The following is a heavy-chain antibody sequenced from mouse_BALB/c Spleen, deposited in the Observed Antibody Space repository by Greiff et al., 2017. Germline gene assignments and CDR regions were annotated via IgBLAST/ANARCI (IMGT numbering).Heavy chain of an antibody. CDR1: GYTFTDYA. CDR2: ICTYYGNT. V-gene: IGHV1-67*01. Sequence: QVQLQQSGPELVRPGVSVKISCKGSGYTFTDYAMHWVKQSHAKSLEWIGVICTYYGNTNYNQKFKGKATMTVDKSSSTAYMELARLTSEDSAIYYCARHGSTYAMDYWGQGTSVTVSS. CDR3: ARHGSTYAMDY. J-gene: IGHJ4*01. D-gene: IGHD1-1*01.